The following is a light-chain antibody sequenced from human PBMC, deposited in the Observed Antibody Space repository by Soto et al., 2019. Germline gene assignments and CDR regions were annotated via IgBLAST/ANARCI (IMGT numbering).Light chain of an antibody. J-gene: IGKJ2*01. CDR1: QSISSW. CDR2: KAS. V-gene: IGKV1-5*03. CDR3: QQYNSYSYT. Sequence: DIQMTQSPSTLSASGGDRVTITCRASQSISSWLAWYQQKPGKAPKLLIYKASSVESGVPSRFSVSGSGTEFTITISSLQPDDFATYYCQQYNSYSYTCGQGTKVDIK.